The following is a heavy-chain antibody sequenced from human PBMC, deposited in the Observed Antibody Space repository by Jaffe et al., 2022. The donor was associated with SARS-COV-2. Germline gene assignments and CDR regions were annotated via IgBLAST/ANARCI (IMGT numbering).Heavy chain of an antibody. D-gene: IGHD2-2*01. V-gene: IGHV3-30*18. CDR1: GFTFSSYG. CDR2: ISYDGSNK. Sequence: QVQLVESGGGVVQPGRSLRLSCAASGFTFSSYGMHWVRQAPGKGLEWVAVISYDGSNKYYADSVKGRFTISRDNSKNTLYLQMNSLRAEDTAVYYCAKDGFGVVPAAIAIDYWGQGTLVTVSS. CDR3: AKDGFGVVPAAIAIDY. J-gene: IGHJ4*02.